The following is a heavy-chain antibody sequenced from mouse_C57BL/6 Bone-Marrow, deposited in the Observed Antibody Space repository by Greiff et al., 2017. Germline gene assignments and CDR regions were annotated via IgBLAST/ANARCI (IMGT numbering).Heavy chain of an antibody. CDR1: GFTFSDYG. Sequence: EVHLVESGGGLVKPGGSLKLSCAASGFTFSDYGMHWVRQAPEKGLEWVAYISSGSSTIYYADPVKGRFTISRDNAKNNLFLQMTSLRSEDTAMYYCAKEGLFYYGSSWYFDVWGTGTTVTVSS. V-gene: IGHV5-17*01. J-gene: IGHJ1*03. CDR2: ISSGSSTI. D-gene: IGHD1-1*01. CDR3: AKEGLFYYGSSWYFDV.